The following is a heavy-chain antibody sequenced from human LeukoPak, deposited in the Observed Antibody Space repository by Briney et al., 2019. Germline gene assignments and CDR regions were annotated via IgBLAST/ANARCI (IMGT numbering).Heavy chain of an antibody. J-gene: IGHJ4*02. CDR2: ISWNSGNI. CDR3: AKDWDTYCGGDCYSAGFDY. V-gene: IGHV3-9*01. CDR1: GFTFDNYA. Sequence: PGRSLRLSCAASGFTFDNYAMHWVRQVPGKGLEWVSTISWNSGNIGYADSVKGRFTISRDNAKSSLYLQMNSLRAEDTAVYYCAKDWDTYCGGDCYSAGFDYWGQGTLVTVSS. D-gene: IGHD2-21*02.